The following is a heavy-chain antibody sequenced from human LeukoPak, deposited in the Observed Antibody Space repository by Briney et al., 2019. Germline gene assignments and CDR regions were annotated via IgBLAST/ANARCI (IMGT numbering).Heavy chain of an antibody. J-gene: IGHJ3*02. D-gene: IGHD6-19*01. Sequence: ASVKVSCKASGYTFTSYGISWVRQAPGQGLEWMGWISAYNGNTNYAQKLQGRVTMTTDTSTSTAYMELRSLRSDDTAVYYCARVKQWLTSMDAFDIWGQGTMVTVSS. CDR3: ARVKQWLTSMDAFDI. CDR2: ISAYNGNT. CDR1: GYTFTSYG. V-gene: IGHV1-18*01.